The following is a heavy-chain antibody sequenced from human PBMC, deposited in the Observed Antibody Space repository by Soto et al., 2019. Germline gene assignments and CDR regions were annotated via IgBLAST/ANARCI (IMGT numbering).Heavy chain of an antibody. V-gene: IGHV1-8*02. CDR1: GYTFTSYD. D-gene: IGHD1-26*01. CDR2: MNPNSGNT. CDR3: AIVGARPPDY. J-gene: IGHJ4*02. Sequence: QVQLVQSGAEVKKPGASVKVSCKASGYTFTSYDNNWVRQATGQGLEWMGWMNPNSGNTGYAQKFQGRVTMTRNTAINTAYMEFSSLSSEDTAVYYCAIVGARPPDYWGQGTLVTVSS.